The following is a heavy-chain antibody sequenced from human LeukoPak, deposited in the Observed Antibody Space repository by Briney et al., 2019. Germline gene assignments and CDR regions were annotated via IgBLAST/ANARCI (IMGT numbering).Heavy chain of an antibody. J-gene: IGHJ4*02. CDR2: ISWNSGSI. V-gene: IGHV3-9*01. Sequence: GRSLRLSCAASGFTFDDYAMHWVRQAPGKGLEWVSGISWNSGSIGYADSVKGRFTISRDNAKNSLYLQMNSLRAEDTALYYCAKVAGYYDSSGYPSFDYWGQGTLVTVSS. CDR3: AKVAGYYDSSGYPSFDY. CDR1: GFTFDDYA. D-gene: IGHD3-22*01.